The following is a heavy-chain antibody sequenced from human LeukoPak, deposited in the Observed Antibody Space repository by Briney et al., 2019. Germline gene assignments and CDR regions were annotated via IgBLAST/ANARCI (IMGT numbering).Heavy chain of an antibody. Sequence: GGSLRLSCAASGFTFDDYAMHWVRPAPGKGLEWVSGISWNSGSIGYADSVKGRFTISRDNAKNSLYLQMNSLRAEDTALYYCAKDKGYDSSGYLDHWGQGALVTVSS. CDR1: GFTFDDYA. D-gene: IGHD3-22*01. J-gene: IGHJ4*02. CDR3: AKDKGYDSSGYLDH. CDR2: ISWNSGSI. V-gene: IGHV3-9*01.